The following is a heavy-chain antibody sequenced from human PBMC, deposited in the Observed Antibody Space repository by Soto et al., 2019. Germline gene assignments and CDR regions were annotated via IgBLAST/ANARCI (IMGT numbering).Heavy chain of an antibody. CDR1: GGSISSSSYY. CDR3: ARHTVVVVIIDY. CDR2: IYYSGST. D-gene: IGHD3-22*01. J-gene: IGHJ4*02. V-gene: IGHV4-39*01. Sequence: SETLSLTCTVSGGSISSSSYYWGWIRQPPGKGLEWIGSIYYSGSTYYNPSLKSRVTISVDTSKNQFSLKLSSVTAADTAVYYCARHTVVVVIIDYWGQGTLVTVSS.